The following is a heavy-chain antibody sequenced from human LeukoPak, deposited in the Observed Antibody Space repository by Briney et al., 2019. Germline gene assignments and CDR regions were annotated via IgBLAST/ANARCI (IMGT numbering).Heavy chain of an antibody. Sequence: GGSLSPSPAPSGVTFFSYVISGVRQAPGKGLEWVSAISGSGGSTYYADSVKGRFTISRDNSKNTLYLQMKRLRAEDTAVYYCAKEILETAMHRPFDYWGQGTLVTVSS. J-gene: IGHJ4*02. CDR1: GVTFFSYV. D-gene: IGHD5-18*01. CDR2: ISGSGGST. CDR3: AKEILETAMHRPFDY. V-gene: IGHV3-23*01.